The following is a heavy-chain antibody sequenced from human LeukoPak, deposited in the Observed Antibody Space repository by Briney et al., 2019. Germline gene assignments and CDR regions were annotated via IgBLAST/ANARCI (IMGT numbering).Heavy chain of an antibody. CDR3: AKDYY. J-gene: IGHJ4*02. V-gene: IGHV3-43*02. CDR1: GLTFDDYP. CDR2: ISGDGGTA. Sequence: PGGSRRLSCAASGLTFDDYPMHWGRQVPGKGLEWMSRISGDGGTAYYADSFKGRFTISRDSSKNSLCRQMNSLRTGDTALYYCAKDYYWGQGTLVTVSS.